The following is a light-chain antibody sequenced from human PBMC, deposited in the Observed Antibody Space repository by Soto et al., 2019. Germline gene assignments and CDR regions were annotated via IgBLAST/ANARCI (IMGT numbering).Light chain of an antibody. Sequence: QSALTQPASVSGSPGQSITISCTGTSSDVGSYDLVSWYQQHPGKAPKLMIYDVTKRPSGVSNRFSGSKSGNTASLTISGLQAEDEADYYCCSYAGSDTYVFGTGTNVTVL. J-gene: IGLJ1*01. CDR1: SSDVGSYDL. CDR3: CSYAGSDTYV. V-gene: IGLV2-23*02. CDR2: DVT.